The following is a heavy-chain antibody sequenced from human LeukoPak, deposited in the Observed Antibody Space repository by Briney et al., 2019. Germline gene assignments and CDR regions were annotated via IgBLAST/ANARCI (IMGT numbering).Heavy chain of an antibody. CDR3: ASPYYDFWSGSQLDAFDI. J-gene: IGHJ3*02. CDR2: IYSGGST. CDR1: GFTVSSHY. D-gene: IGHD3-3*01. Sequence: PGGSLRLSCAASGFTVSSHYMSWVRQAPGKGLEWVSVIYSGGSTYYADSVKGRFTISRDNSKNTLYLQMNSLRAEDTAVYYCASPYYDFWSGSQLDAFDIWGQGTMVTVSS. V-gene: IGHV3-66*01.